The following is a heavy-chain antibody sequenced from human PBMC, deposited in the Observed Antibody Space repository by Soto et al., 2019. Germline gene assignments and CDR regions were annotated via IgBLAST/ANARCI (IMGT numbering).Heavy chain of an antibody. V-gene: IGHV1-8*01. CDR1: GYTFNSYD. D-gene: IGHD3-22*01. J-gene: IGHJ1*01. Sequence: ASVKVSCKASGYTFNSYDINWVRQATGQGPEWMGWMNPRSGNTGYAQKFQGRVTMTRNTSISTAYMGLSSLRSEDTAVFYCARSRRFYYDTRDYYNEYFQYWGQGTLVTVSS. CDR3: ARSRRFYYDTRDYYNEYFQY. CDR2: MNPRSGNT.